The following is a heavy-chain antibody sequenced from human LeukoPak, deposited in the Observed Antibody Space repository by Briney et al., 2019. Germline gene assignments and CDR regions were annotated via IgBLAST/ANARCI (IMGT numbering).Heavy chain of an antibody. Sequence: SETLSLTCAVSGGSISSGGYSWSWIRQPPGKGLEWIGYIYYSGSTYYNPSLKSRVTISVDTSKNQFSLKLSSVTAADTAVYYCAGGGYGGGYNWFDPWGQGTLVTVSS. CDR3: AGGGYGGGYNWFDP. CDR2: IYYSGST. V-gene: IGHV4-30-4*07. CDR1: GGSISSGGYS. J-gene: IGHJ5*02. D-gene: IGHD3-16*01.